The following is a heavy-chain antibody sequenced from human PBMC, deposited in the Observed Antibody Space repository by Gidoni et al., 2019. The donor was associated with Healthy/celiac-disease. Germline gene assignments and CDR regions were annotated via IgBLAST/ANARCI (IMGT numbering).Heavy chain of an antibody. Sequence: QVQLVLSVGGLVMPGGSLRLSCAASGFTFSDYYMRWIRQAPGKGLEWVSYISSSGSTRYYADSVKGRFTISRDNAKNSLYRQMNSLRAEDTAVYYCAREGGSGTLCDYYYYGMDVWGQGTTVTVSS. V-gene: IGHV3-11*01. J-gene: IGHJ6*02. CDR3: AREGGSGTLCDYYYYGMDV. D-gene: IGHD3-10*01. CDR2: ISSSGSTR. CDR1: GFTFSDYY.